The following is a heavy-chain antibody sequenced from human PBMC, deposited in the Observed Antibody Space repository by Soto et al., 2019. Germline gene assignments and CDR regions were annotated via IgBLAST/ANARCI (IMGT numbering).Heavy chain of an antibody. CDR1: GFTFST. Sequence: QVQLVESGGGVVQPGRSLRLSCAASGFTFSTMHWVRQAPDKGLEWVAVISFDGDNKYYADSVKGRFTISRVNSKNTLYLQMDSLRAEDTAVYYCARDDPGYYYYGMDVWGQGTTVTVSS. V-gene: IGHV3-30-3*01. J-gene: IGHJ6*02. CDR2: ISFDGDNK. CDR3: ARDDPGYYYYGMDV. D-gene: IGHD2-8*02.